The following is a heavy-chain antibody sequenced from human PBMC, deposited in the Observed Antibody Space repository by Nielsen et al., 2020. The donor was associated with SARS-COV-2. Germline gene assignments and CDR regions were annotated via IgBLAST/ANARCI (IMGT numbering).Heavy chain of an antibody. J-gene: IGHJ4*02. CDR2: ISSSGGTT. Sequence: GSLKISCAASGFTFSDHYMSWIRQPPGRGLEWVSYISSSGGTTNYADSVTGRFTISRDNAKNSLFLQMNSLRAEDTGIYYCARDRDIDYFDSWGQGTLVTVSS. CDR3: ARDRDIDYFDS. CDR1: GFTFSDHY. V-gene: IGHV3-11*01.